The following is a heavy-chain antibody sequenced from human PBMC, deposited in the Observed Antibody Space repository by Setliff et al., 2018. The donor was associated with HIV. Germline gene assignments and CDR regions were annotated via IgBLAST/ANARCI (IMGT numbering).Heavy chain of an antibody. CDR1: GFTFDDYG. CDR3: ARVAAAVITHYYYYMDV. D-gene: IGHD6-13*01. J-gene: IGHJ6*03. Sequence: GGSLRLSFAASGFTFDDYGMSWVRQAPGKGLEWVSGINWNGGSTGYADSVKGRFTISRDNAKNSLYLQMNSLRAEDTALYYCARVAAAVITHYYYYMDVWGKGTTVTVSS. CDR2: INWNGGST. V-gene: IGHV3-20*03.